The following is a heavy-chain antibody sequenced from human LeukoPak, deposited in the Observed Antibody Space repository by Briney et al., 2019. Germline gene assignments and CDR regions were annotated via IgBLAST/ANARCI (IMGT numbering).Heavy chain of an antibody. CDR2: IYYSGST. CDR3: ARFPDSHSSGWYVDY. V-gene: IGHV4-39*01. J-gene: IGHJ4*02. CDR1: GGSISSSSYY. D-gene: IGHD6-19*01. Sequence: SETLSLTCTVSGGSISSSSYYWGWIRQPPGKGLEWIGSIYYSGSTYYNPSLKSRVTISVDTSKNQFSLKLSSVTAADTAVYYCARFPDSHSSGWYVDYWGQGTLVTVSS.